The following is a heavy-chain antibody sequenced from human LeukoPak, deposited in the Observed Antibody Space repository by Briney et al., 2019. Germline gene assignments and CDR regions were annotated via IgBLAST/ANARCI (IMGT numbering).Heavy chain of an antibody. CDR2: ISYDGSNK. J-gene: IGHJ5*02. Sequence: PGGSLRLSCAASGFTFSSYGMHWVRQAPGKGLEWVAVISYDGSNKYYADSVKGRFTISRDNSKNTLYLQMNSLRAEDTAVYYCARDFGTRYYDFWSGPLGWFDPWGQGTLVTVSS. CDR1: GFTFSSYG. V-gene: IGHV3-30*03. CDR3: ARDFGTRYYDFWSGPLGWFDP. D-gene: IGHD3-3*01.